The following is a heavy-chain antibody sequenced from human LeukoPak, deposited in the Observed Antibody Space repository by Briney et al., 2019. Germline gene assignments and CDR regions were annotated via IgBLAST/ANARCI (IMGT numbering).Heavy chain of an antibody. CDR2: IKSKTDGGTT. D-gene: IGHD2-2*01. CDR3: TTSLYCSSTSCYRRLSRLDAFDI. CDR1: GFTFSNAW. Sequence: GGSLRLSCVASGFTFSNAWMSWVRQAPGKGLEWVGRIKSKTDGGTTDYAVPVKGRFTISRDDSKNTLYLQMNSLKTEDTAVYYCTTSLYCSSTSCYRRLSRLDAFDIWGQGTMVTVSS. J-gene: IGHJ3*02. V-gene: IGHV3-15*01.